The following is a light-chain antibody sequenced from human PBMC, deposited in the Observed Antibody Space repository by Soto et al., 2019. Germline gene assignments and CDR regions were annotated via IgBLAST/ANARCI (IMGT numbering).Light chain of an antibody. J-gene: IGKJ2*01. Sequence: DIVMTQSPDSLAVSLGERATIHCRSSQSVLYRSNGRNYLAWYQQKPGQPPEVLFYWASTRDSGIPDRFSGGGSATDFTLTISSLQDEDVALYFCQQYLSTPFTFGQGTRLEIK. CDR1: QSVLYRSNGRNY. CDR3: QQYLSTPFT. CDR2: WAS. V-gene: IGKV4-1*01.